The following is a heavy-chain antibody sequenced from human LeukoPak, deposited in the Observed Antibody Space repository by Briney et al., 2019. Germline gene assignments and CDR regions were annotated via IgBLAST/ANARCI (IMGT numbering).Heavy chain of an antibody. V-gene: IGHV3-33*01. J-gene: IGHJ4*02. CDR1: GFTFSSYG. CDR3: ARDPMTTVTTHFDY. CDR2: IRYDGSNK. Sequence: GGSLRLSCAASGFTFSSYGMHWVRQAPGKGLEWVAVIRYDGSNKHYADSVKGRFTISRDNSKNTLYLQMNSLRAEDTAVYYCARDPMTTVTTHFDYWGQGTLVTVSS. D-gene: IGHD4-17*01.